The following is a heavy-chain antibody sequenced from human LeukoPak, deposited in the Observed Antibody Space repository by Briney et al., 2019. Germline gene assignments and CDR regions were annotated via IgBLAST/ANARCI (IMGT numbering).Heavy chain of an antibody. V-gene: IGHV3-23*01. D-gene: IGHD4/OR15-4a*01. J-gene: IGHJ5*02. Sequence: GGSLRLSCAASGFTFSSYAMHWVRQAPGKGLEWVSAISGSGGSTYYADSVKGRFTISRDNSKNTLYLQMNSLRAEDTAVYYCAKSGGWARFDYGRSFDPWGQGTLVTVSS. CDR3: AKSGGWARFDYGRSFDP. CDR2: ISGSGGST. CDR1: GFTFSSYA.